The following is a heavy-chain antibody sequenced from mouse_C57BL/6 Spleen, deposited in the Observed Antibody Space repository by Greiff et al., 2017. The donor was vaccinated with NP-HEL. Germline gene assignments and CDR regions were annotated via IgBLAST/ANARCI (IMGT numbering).Heavy chain of an antibody. Sequence: EVNVVESGGGLVKPGGSLKLSCAASGFTFSSYAMSWVRQTPEKRLEWVATISDGGSYTYYPDNVKGRFTISRDNAKNNLYLQMSHLKSEDTAMYYCARDRMNGYFDYFDYWGQGTTLTVSS. CDR2: ISDGGSYT. J-gene: IGHJ2*01. D-gene: IGHD2-3*01. V-gene: IGHV5-4*01. CDR3: ARDRMNGYFDYFDY. CDR1: GFTFSSYA.